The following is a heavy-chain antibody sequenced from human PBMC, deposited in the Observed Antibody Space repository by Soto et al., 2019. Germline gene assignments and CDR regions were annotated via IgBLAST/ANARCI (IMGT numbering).Heavy chain of an antibody. V-gene: IGHV3-30*18. CDR3: ANPLSAY. J-gene: IGHJ4*02. CDR1: GVTFSTYT. CDR2: ISYDGSNI. Sequence: GGSLRLSCAASGVTFSTYTLNWVRQAPGKGLEWVAVISYDGSNIYYADSVKGRFTISRDNSKNTLYLQMNSLRAEDTAVYYCANPLSAYWGQGTLVTVSS.